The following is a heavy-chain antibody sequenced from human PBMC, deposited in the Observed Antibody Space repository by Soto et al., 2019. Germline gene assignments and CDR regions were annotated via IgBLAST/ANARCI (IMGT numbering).Heavy chain of an antibody. CDR2: IHDSGTT. V-gene: IGHV4-39*01. CDR1: GGSIRSRSYY. D-gene: IGHD2-15*01. CDR3: ATTDAETGGIWFDP. Sequence: QLQLQESGPGLVKPSETLSLTCTVSGGSIRSRSYYWGWVRQPPGKGLQWIGSIHDSGTTYYNPSLKSRVSMSGDPSKSQFYLTLNSVTAADTAVYYCATTDAETGGIWFDPWGQGTLVTVSS. J-gene: IGHJ5*02.